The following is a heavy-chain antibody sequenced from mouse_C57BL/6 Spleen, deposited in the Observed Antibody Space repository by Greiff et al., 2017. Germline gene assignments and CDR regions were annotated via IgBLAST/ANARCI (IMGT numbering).Heavy chain of an antibody. D-gene: IGHD2-4*01. CDR3: PRAYYDYDGFDY. CDR1: GFTFSDYY. V-gene: IGHV5-16*01. CDR2: INYDGSST. Sequence: EVKLVESEGGLVQPGSSMKLSCTASGFTFSDYYMAWVRQVPEKGLEWVANINYDGSSTYYLDSLKSRFIISRDNAKNILYLQMSSLKSEDTATYYCPRAYYDYDGFDYWGQGTTLTVSS. J-gene: IGHJ2*01.